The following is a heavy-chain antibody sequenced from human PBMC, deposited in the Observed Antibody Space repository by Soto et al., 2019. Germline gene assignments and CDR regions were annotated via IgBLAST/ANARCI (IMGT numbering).Heavy chain of an antibody. CDR1: GDTFTDYY. CDR3: ARGGHVVVVTAALDY. CDR2: VNPSGGHT. J-gene: IGHJ4*02. D-gene: IGHD2-21*02. Sequence: QVQLMQSGAEVKKPGASVKVSCKASGDTFTDYYIHWVRQAPGQGLEWMGTVNPSGGHTTYAQHFLGRVTMPRDTSTSTLYMELTRLRSEDTAVYYCARGGHVVVVTAALDYWGQGTLVTVSS. V-gene: IGHV1-46*01.